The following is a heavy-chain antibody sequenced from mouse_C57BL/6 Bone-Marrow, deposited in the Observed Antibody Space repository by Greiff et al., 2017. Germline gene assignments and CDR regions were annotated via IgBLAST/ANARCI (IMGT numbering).Heavy chain of an antibody. CDR1: GYTFTSYG. D-gene: IGHD1-1*01. J-gene: IGHJ1*03. CDR2: IYPRSGNT. V-gene: IGHV1-81*01. CDR3: ARRSRFITTVVRYFDV. Sequence: QVQLKESGAELARPGASVKLSCKASGYTFTSYGISWVKQRTGQGLEWIGEIYPRSGNTYYNEKFKGKATLTADKSSSTAYMELRSLTSEDSAVYFCARRSRFITTVVRYFDVWGTGTTVTVSS.